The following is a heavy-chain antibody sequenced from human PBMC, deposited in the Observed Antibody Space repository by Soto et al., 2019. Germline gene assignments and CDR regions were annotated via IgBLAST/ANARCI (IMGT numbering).Heavy chain of an antibody. V-gene: IGHV3-23*01. CDR3: AIQPYDSSGYYYFAVDP. CDR2: ISGSGGST. Sequence: GGSLRLSCAASGFTFSSYAMSWVRQAPGKGLEWVSAISGSGGSTYYADSVKGRFTISRDNSKNTLYLQMNSLRAEDTAVYYCAIQPYDSSGYYYFAVDPWGQGTLVTVSS. D-gene: IGHD3-22*01. J-gene: IGHJ5*02. CDR1: GFTFSSYA.